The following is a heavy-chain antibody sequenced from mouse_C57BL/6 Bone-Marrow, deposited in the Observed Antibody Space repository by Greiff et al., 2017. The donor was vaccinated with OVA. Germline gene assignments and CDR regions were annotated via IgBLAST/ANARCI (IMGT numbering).Heavy chain of an antibody. CDR3: ARSGPLYNYAMDY. D-gene: IGHD1-3*01. CDR1: GYTFTSYW. CDR2: IDPSDSET. J-gene: IGHJ4*01. Sequence: QVQLKQPGAELVRPGSSVKLSCKASGYTFTSYWMHWVKQRPIQGLEWIGNIDPSDSETHYNQKFKDKATLTVDKSSSTAYMQLSSLTSEDSAVYYCARSGPLYNYAMDYWGQGTSVTVSS. V-gene: IGHV1-52*01.